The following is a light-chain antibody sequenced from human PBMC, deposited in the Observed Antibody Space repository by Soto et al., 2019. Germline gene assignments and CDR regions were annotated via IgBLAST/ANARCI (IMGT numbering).Light chain of an antibody. CDR3: SSYTSSSTLEV. J-gene: IGLJ1*01. CDR2: DVS. CDR1: SSGVGGYNY. V-gene: IGLV2-14*01. Sequence: QSVLTQPASVSGSPGQSITIPCTGTSSGVGGYNYVSWYQQHPGKAPKLMIYDVSDRPSGVSNRFSGSKSGNTASLTISGLQAEDEADYYCSSYTSSSTLEVFGNGTKVTVL.